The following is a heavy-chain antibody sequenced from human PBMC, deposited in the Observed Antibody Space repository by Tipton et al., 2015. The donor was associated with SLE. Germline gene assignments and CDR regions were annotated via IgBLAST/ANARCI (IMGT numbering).Heavy chain of an antibody. D-gene: IGHD4-23*01. CDR1: GGSISSSSYY. V-gene: IGHV4-39*02. CDR2: VYYSGTT. Sequence: LSLTCTVSGGSISSSSYYWGWIRQPPGKGLEWIGSVYYSGTTYYNPSLKSRVTISADTSKNQFSLKLTSGTAADTAVYYCAREVLSTVVYWYFDLWGRGTLVTVFS. CDR3: AREVLSTVVYWYFDL. J-gene: IGHJ2*01.